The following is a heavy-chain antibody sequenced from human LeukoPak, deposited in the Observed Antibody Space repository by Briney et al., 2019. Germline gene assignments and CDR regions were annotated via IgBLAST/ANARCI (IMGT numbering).Heavy chain of an antibody. CDR3: AKEGYRRCYYSYYYMDV. CDR1: GFTFSRYG. Sequence: GRSLRLSCAASGFTFSRYGMHWVRQAPGKGLEWVTAISYDGSNKYYADSVKGRFTISRDNSKNTLYEQMNSLRAQDTAVYYCAKEGYRRCYYSYYYMDVWGKGTTVTVSS. D-gene: IGHD6-13*01. V-gene: IGHV3-30*04. J-gene: IGHJ6*03. CDR2: ISYDGSNK.